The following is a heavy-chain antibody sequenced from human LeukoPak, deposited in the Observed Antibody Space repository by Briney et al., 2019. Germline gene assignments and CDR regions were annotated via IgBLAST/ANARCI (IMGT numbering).Heavy chain of an antibody. CDR3: ARRELGILYYFDY. D-gene: IGHD7-27*01. Sequence: GESLKISCKGSGYSFTSYWIGWVRQMPGEGLEWMGVIYPGDSDTRYSPSFQGQVTISADKSISTAYLQWSSLKASDTAMYYCARRELGILYYFDYWGQGTLVTVSS. CDR1: GYSFTSYW. CDR2: IYPGDSDT. J-gene: IGHJ4*02. V-gene: IGHV5-51*01.